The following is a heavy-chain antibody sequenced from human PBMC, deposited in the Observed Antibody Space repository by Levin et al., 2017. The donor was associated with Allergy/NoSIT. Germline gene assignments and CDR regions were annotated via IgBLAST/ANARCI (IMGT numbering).Heavy chain of an antibody. CDR1: GFGFGDYV. Sequence: PGGSLRLSCTGSGFGFGDYVMTWIRQAPGKGLEWLGFIRTQRNGGTPEYAASVKDRFSISRDDSRSTAFLHMNTLKIEDTGVYFCTRAFSTGWYGEVDAWGQGTTVTVSS. V-gene: IGHV3-49*03. D-gene: IGHD6-19*01. J-gene: IGHJ6*02. CDR3: TRAFSTGWYGEVDA. CDR2: IRTQRNGGTP.